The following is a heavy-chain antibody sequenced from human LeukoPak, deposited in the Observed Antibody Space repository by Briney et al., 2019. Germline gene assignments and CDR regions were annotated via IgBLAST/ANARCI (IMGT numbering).Heavy chain of an antibody. D-gene: IGHD3-3*01. V-gene: IGHV3-7*01. Sequence: GGSLRFSCAASGFTFSSYWMSWVRQAPGKGLEWVGNIKQDGSEKWYVDSVKGRFTMSRDNAKNSLYLQMNSLRAEDTAVYHCARVGFSSGYYTGLGDWGQGTLVTVSS. CDR1: GFTFSSYW. J-gene: IGHJ4*02. CDR2: IKQDGSEK. CDR3: ARVGFSSGYYTGLGD.